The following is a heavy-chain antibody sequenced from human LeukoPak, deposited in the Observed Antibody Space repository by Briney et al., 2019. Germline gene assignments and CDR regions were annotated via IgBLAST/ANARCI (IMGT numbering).Heavy chain of an antibody. V-gene: IGHV1-8*01. D-gene: IGHD3-9*01. CDR1: GYTFTIYA. J-gene: IGHJ6*02. Sequence: ASLKVSSKPSGYTFTIYAIKCVRQTPGQGLEWMGWMNPTSGNTVYAQTFQGRVTMTRNTYTSTAYMELSSLRSEDTAVYYCARGPHYDIFTGYTDYGMDVWGQGTTVTVSS. CDR3: ARGPHYDIFTGYTDYGMDV. CDR2: MNPTSGNT.